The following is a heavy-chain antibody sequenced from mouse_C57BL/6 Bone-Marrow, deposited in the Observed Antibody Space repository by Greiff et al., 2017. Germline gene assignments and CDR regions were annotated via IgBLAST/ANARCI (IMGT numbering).Heavy chain of an antibody. CDR3: ARERLAGFDY. V-gene: IGHV1-82*01. J-gene: IGHJ2*01. CDR2: IYPGDGDT. D-gene: IGHD2-13*01. Sequence: QVQLQQSGPELVKPGASVKISCKASGYAFSSSWMNWVKQRPGKGLEWIGRIYPGDGDTNYNGKFKGKATLTADKSSSTAYMQLSSRTSEDSAVYFCARERLAGFDYWGQGTTLTVSS. CDR1: GYAFSSSW.